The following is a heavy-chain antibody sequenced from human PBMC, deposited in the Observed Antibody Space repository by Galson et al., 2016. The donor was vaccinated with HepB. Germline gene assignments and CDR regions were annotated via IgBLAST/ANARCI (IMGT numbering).Heavy chain of an antibody. V-gene: IGHV3-21*01. CDR2: ISSSGRYI. CDR3: AKAARPDLAFYGLDV. J-gene: IGHJ6*02. D-gene: IGHD6-6*01. CDR1: GFTFSSYT. Sequence: SLRLSCAASGFTFSSYTMNWVRQAPGKGLEWVASISSSGRYIYYGALVEGRFTISRDNAKNSLFLQMNNLGAEDTAVHYCAKAARPDLAFYGLDVWGQGTTVTVSS.